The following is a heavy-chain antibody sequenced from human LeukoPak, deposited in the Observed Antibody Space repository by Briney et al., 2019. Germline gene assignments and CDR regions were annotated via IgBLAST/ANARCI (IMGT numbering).Heavy chain of an antibody. J-gene: IGHJ6*03. Sequence: ASVKVSCKASGYTFTSYDINWVRQATGQGLEWMGWMNPNSGNTGYAQKFQGRVTMTRNTSISTAYMELSSLRSEDTAVYYCARSSAAEVIRYYYYMDVWGKGPRSPSP. CDR1: GYTFTSYD. V-gene: IGHV1-8*01. D-gene: IGHD2-21*01. CDR3: ARSSAAEVIRYYYYMDV. CDR2: MNPNSGNT.